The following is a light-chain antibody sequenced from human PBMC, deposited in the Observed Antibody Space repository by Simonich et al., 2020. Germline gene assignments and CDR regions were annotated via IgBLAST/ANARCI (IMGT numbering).Light chain of an antibody. V-gene: IGLV2-14*01. J-gene: IGLJ3*02. Sequence: QSALTQPASVSGSPGQSITISCPGTSSDVCGYNYVSCYQQPPGKAPKLMIYDVRQRPSGVSNRFSGSKSGNTASLTISGLQAEDEADYYCSSYTSSSPWVFGGGTKLTVL. CDR1: SSDVCGYNY. CDR3: SSYTSSSPWV. CDR2: DVR.